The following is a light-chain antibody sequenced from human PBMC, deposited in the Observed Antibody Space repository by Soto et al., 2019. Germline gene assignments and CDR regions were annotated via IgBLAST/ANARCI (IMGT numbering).Light chain of an antibody. CDR3: CSYATTTV. J-gene: IGLJ2*01. CDR2: EVS. Sequence: QSVLTQPASVSGSPGQSITISCTGTSSDVGSYDLVSWYQQHPGNAPKLMIYEVSKRPSGVSDRFSGSKSGNTASLTISGLQADDEADYYCCSYATTTVFGGGTKLTVL. CDR1: SSDVGSYDL. V-gene: IGLV2-23*02.